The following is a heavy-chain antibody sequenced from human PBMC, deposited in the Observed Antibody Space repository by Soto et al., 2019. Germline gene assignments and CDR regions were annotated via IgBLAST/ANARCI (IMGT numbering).Heavy chain of an antibody. J-gene: IGHJ4*02. Sequence: QVQLVESGGGLVQPGGSLRLSCAVSGFTFSDYGMHWVRQAPGKGLEWVAVNSPDGINKYYPDSLRGRFTVSRDNSKNTLYLQMSSLRGEDTAVYYCVKPSGWYPDYWGQGTHVTVSS. V-gene: IGHV3-30*18. CDR1: GFTFSDYG. D-gene: IGHD6-19*01. CDR3: VKPSGWYPDY. CDR2: NSPDGINK.